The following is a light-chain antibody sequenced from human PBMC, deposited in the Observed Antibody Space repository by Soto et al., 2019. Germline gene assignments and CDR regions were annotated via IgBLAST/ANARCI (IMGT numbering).Light chain of an antibody. CDR3: QQYHSFSFT. J-gene: IGKJ2*01. CDR1: QSVSSN. Sequence: EIVMTQSPATLSVSPGERATLSCRARQSVSSNLAWYQQKPGQAPRLLIYGASTRATGIPARFSGSGSGTEFTLTISSLQSEDFAVYYCQQYHSFSFTFGQGTKLEIK. CDR2: GAS. V-gene: IGKV3-15*01.